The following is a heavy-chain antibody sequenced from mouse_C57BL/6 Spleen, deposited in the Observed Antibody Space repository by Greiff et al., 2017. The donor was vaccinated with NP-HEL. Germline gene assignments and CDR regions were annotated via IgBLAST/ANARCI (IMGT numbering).Heavy chain of an antibody. CDR1: GYTFTSYW. V-gene: IGHV1-50*01. D-gene: IGHD4-1*01. Sequence: QVQLQQPGAELVKPGASVKLSCKASGYTFTSYWMQWVKQRPGQGLEWIGEIDPSDSYTNYNQKFKGKATLTVDTSSSTAYMQLSRLTSEDSAVYYCAREMGRRYAMDYWGQGTSVTVSS. CDR2: IDPSDSYT. CDR3: AREMGRRYAMDY. J-gene: IGHJ4*01.